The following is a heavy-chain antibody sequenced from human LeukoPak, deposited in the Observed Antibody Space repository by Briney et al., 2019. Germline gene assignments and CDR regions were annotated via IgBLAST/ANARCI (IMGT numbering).Heavy chain of an antibody. J-gene: IGHJ3*02. D-gene: IGHD3-3*01. V-gene: IGHV3-21*01. CDR3: PREGLRTERSETDAFDI. CDR1: GFTFSTYT. Sequence: GGSLRLSCAASGFTFSTYTINWVRQAPGKGLEWVSSISSNGYYIYYAGSVRGRFTISRDNAKNSLYLQMNSLRAEDTALYYCPREGLRTERSETDAFDIWGQGTMVTVSS. CDR2: ISSNGYYI.